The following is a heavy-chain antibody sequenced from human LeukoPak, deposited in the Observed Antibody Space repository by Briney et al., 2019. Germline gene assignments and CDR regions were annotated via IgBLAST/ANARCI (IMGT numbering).Heavy chain of an antibody. CDR1: GYTFTSYG. V-gene: IGHV1-18*04. D-gene: IGHD2-2*01. Sequence: SVKISCKASGYTFTSYGISWVRQAPGQGPEWMGWISAYNGNTNYAQKLQGRVTMTTDTSTSTAYMELRSLRSDDTAVYYCARAGYCSSTSCQLNYYYYGMDVWGQGTTVTVSS. CDR2: ISAYNGNT. J-gene: IGHJ6*02. CDR3: ARAGYCSSTSCQLNYYYYGMDV.